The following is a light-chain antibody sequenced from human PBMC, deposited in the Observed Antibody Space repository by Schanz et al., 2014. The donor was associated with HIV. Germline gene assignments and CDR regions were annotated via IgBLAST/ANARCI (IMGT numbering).Light chain of an antibody. Sequence: EIVMTQSPATLSVSPGERATLSCRASQSVSSDLAWYQQKPGQAPRLLIYDASNRATGIPARFSGNGSGTEFTLTISSLQSEDFAVYYCQQYNNWPPLTFGGGTKVEIK. CDR2: DAS. CDR3: QQYNNWPPLT. J-gene: IGKJ4*01. CDR1: QSVSSD. V-gene: IGKV3D-15*01.